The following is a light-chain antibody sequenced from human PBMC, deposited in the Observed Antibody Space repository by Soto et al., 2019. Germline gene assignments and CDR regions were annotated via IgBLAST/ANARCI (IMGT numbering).Light chain of an antibody. CDR1: QSISSW. CDR3: QQYNRYSLT. Sequence: DIQITQSPSTLYASVGERVTINCRASQSISSWLAWYQQKPGKAPKLLIYDASSLGSGVSSRFSGSGSDTEFTLTINNLQPDDFATYHCQQYNRYSLTFGGGTKVDIK. CDR2: DAS. V-gene: IGKV1-5*01. J-gene: IGKJ4*01.